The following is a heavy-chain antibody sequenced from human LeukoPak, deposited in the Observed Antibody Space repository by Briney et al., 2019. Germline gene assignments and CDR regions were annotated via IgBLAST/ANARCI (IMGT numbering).Heavy chain of an antibody. Sequence: SETLSLTCAVYGGSFSGYYWSWIRQPPGKGLEWIGEINHSGGTNYNPSLKSRVTISVDTSKNQFSLKLSSVTAADTAVYYCARWPGWLQFGYYIDYWGQGTLVTVSS. J-gene: IGHJ4*02. CDR3: ARWPGWLQFGYYIDY. CDR1: GGSFSGYY. V-gene: IGHV4-34*01. CDR2: INHSGGT. D-gene: IGHD5-24*01.